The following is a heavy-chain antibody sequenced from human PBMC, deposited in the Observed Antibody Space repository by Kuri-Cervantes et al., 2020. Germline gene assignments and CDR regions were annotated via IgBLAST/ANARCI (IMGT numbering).Heavy chain of an antibody. Sequence: SETLSLTCAVSGGPISSSNWWSWVRQPPGKGLEWIGEIYHSGSTNYNPPLKSRVTISVDTSKNQFSLKLSSVTAADTAVYYCARRGIAAAAPFDYWGQGTLVTVSS. J-gene: IGHJ4*02. CDR3: ARRGIAAAAPFDY. CDR1: GGPISSSNW. V-gene: IGHV4-4*02. CDR2: IYHSGST. D-gene: IGHD6-13*01.